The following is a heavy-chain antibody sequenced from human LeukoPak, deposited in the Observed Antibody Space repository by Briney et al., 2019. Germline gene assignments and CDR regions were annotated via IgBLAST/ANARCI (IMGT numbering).Heavy chain of an antibody. CDR1: GYTFTSYG. V-gene: IGHV1-18*01. J-gene: IGHJ4*02. CDR2: ISGYNGNT. CDR3: ATSGYCSSTSCYEFDY. D-gene: IGHD2-2*01. Sequence: ASVKVSCKTSGYTFTSYGVSWVRQAPGQGLEWMGWISGYNGNTNYAQKYRGRVTMTTDTSTSTVYMELRRLRSDDTAVYYCATSGYCSSTSCYEFDYWGQGTLVTVSS.